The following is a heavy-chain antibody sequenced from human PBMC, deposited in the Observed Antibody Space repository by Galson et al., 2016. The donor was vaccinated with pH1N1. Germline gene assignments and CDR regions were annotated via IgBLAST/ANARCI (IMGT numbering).Heavy chain of an antibody. CDR1: GYTFTGHY. V-gene: IGHV1-2*02. J-gene: IGHJ5*02. D-gene: IGHD3-3*01. CDR3: ARIIRCSSGLDP. Sequence: SVKVSCKASGYTFTGHYMHWVRQAPGRGLEWMGWINPENGDTKYAQKFQDRVTMTRDTSNSTAYMEVNRLTSDDTAVYYCARIIRCSSGLDPWGQGTLGTVSS. CDR2: INPENGDT.